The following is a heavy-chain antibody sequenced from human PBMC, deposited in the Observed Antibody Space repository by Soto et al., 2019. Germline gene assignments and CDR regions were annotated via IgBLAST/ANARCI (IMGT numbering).Heavy chain of an antibody. V-gene: IGHV1-24*01. CDR3: ATAYGSGSGRDYYYYYMDV. D-gene: IGHD3-10*01. CDR2: FDPEDGET. Sequence: ASVKVSCKVSGYTLTELSTHWVRQAPGKGLEWMGGFDPEDGETIYAQKFQGRVTMTEDTSTDTAYMELSSLRSEDTAVYYCATAYGSGSGRDYYYYYMDVWGKGTTVTVSS. CDR1: GYTLTELS. J-gene: IGHJ6*03.